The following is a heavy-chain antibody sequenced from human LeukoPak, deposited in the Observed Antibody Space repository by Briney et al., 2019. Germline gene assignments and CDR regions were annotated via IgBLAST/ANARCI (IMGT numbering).Heavy chain of an antibody. CDR1: GGSISSYY. Sequence: SETLSLTCTVSGGSISSYYWSWIRQPPGKGLEWIGYIYYSGSTNYNPSLKGRVTISVDTPKNQFSLKLSSVTAADTAVYYCARQVAGYYFDYWGQGTLVTVSS. V-gene: IGHV4-59*01. CDR3: ARQVAGYYFDY. D-gene: IGHD6-19*01. CDR2: IYYSGST. J-gene: IGHJ4*02.